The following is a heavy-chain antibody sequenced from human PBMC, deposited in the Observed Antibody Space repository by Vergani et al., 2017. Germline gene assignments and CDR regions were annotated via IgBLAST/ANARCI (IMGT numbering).Heavy chain of an antibody. CDR3: ARDPRGYGGDPEDYYY. CDR2: IIPVLGKT. D-gene: IGHD2-21*02. V-gene: IGHV1-69*04. CDR1: RYPFSRYG. Sequence: QAQLVQSGAEVKKPGASVRVSCKASRYPFSRYGISWVRQAPGQGLEWMGRIIPVLGKTKYAQDFQGRLTITADTSTSTAYMELTSLRSQDTAVYYCARDPRGYGGDPEDYYY. J-gene: IGHJ6*01.